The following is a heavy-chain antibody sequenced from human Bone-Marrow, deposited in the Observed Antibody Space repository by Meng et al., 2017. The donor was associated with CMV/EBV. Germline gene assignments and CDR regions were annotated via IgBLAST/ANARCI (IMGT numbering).Heavy chain of an antibody. Sequence: GESLKISCAASGFTFSSYAMHWVRQAPGKGLEWVAFISYDGSKKYQADSVKGRFTISRDNAKNSLYLQMKSLRAEDTAVYYCARGQLNYYYYYGMDVWGQGTTVTVSS. V-gene: IGHV3-30-3*01. CDR2: ISYDGSKK. CDR3: ARGQLNYYYYYGMDV. CDR1: GFTFSSYA. D-gene: IGHD6-6*01. J-gene: IGHJ6*01.